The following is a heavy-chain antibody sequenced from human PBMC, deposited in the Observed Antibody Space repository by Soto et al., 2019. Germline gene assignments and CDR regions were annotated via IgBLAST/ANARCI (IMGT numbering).Heavy chain of an antibody. CDR2: IVVGSGNT. D-gene: IGHD6-13*01. J-gene: IGHJ6*02. Sequence: QMQLVQSGPEVKKPGTSEKVSCKASGFTFTSSAVQWVRQARGQRLEWIGWIVVGSGNTNYAQKFQERVTITRDMSTSTAYMELSSLRSEDTAVYYCAASIAEDYYYYGMDVWGQGTTVTVSS. CDR1: GFTFTSSA. V-gene: IGHV1-58*01. CDR3: AASIAEDYYYYGMDV.